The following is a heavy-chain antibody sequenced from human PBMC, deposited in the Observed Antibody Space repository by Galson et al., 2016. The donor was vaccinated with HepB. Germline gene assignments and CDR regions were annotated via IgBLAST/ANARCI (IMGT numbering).Heavy chain of an antibody. Sequence: PALVKPTQTLTLTCTFSGFSLTTSGVGVSWIRQPPGKALEWLALIYLNDDERYSPSLKSRLTITEDTSKNQVVLIMTNMDPVDTATYYCAQTLRWLRSPSDYWGQGILVTVSS. CDR2: IYLNDDE. V-gene: IGHV2-5*01. CDR3: AQTLRWLRSPSDY. D-gene: IGHD5-12*01. J-gene: IGHJ4*02. CDR1: GFSLTTSGVG.